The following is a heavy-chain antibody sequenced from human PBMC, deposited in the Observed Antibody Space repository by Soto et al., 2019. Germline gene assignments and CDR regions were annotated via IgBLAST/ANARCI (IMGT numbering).Heavy chain of an antibody. CDR1: GFTFSSYA. Sequence: GGSLRFSCLASGFTFSSYAMSWVRQAPGKGLEWVSAISGRGGSTYSADSVKGRFTISRDNSKNTLYLQMNSLRAEDTAVYYCAKDIDFWTRTHFDYWGQGTLVTVSS. V-gene: IGHV3-23*01. CDR2: ISGRGGST. J-gene: IGHJ4*02. CDR3: AKDIDFWTRTHFDY. D-gene: IGHD3-3*01.